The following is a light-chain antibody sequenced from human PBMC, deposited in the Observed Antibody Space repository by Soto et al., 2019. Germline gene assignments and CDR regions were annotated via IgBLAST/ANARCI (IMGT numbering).Light chain of an antibody. CDR2: GAS. J-gene: IGKJ2*01. CDR3: QQYNDWPPYT. CDR1: QSISSN. Sequence: EIVMTQSPATLSVSPGERATLSCRASQSISSNLAWYQQKPGQAPRLLIYGASTRATGIPARFSGYGSGTEFTLTISSLQSEDFAVYYCQQYNDWPPYTFGQGTKLEIK. V-gene: IGKV3-15*01.